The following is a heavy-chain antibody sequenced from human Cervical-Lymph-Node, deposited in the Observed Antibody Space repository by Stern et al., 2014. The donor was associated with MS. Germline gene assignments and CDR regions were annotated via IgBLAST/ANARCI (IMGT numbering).Heavy chain of an antibody. CDR3: ARQTTAWASDV. V-gene: IGHV5-51*01. J-gene: IGHJ4*02. CDR1: GYKFSIYW. D-gene: IGHD1-14*01. Sequence: EVQLVESGAELIRPGESLKISCKGSGYKFSIYWIAWVRQMPGKGLDWMGIIYPGDSETRYSPSFQGQVTMSADKSTSTAYLQWSSLNASDTAMYFCARQTTAWASDVWGQGTLVTVSS. CDR2: IYPGDSET.